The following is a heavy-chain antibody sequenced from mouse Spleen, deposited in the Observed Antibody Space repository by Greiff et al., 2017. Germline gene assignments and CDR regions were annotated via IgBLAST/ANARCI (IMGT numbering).Heavy chain of an antibody. CDR1: GYTFTSYW. CDR2: IHPSDSDT. Sequence: QVQLKQPGAELVKPGASVKVSCKASGYTFTSYWMHWVKQRPGQGLEWIGRIHPSDSDTNYNQKFKGKATLTVDKSSSTAYMQLSSLTSEDSAVYYCARPARYYYAMDYWGQGTSVTVSS. J-gene: IGHJ4*01. D-gene: IGHD3-1*01. CDR3: ARPARYYYAMDY. V-gene: IGHV1-74*01.